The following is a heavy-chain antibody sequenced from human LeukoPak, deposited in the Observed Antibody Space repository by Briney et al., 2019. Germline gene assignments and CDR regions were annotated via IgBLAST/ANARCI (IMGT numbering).Heavy chain of an antibody. V-gene: IGHV3-30*18. J-gene: IGHJ2*01. CDR3: AKDREEMTTVWYFDL. Sequence: QPGGSLRLSCAASGFTFSSYAMSWVRQAPGKGLEWVAVISYDGNNKYYADSVKGRFTISGDNSKNTLCLQMNTLRAEDTAFYYCAKDREEMTTVWYFDLWGRGTLVTVSS. D-gene: IGHD4-11*01. CDR1: GFTFSSYA. CDR2: ISYDGNNK.